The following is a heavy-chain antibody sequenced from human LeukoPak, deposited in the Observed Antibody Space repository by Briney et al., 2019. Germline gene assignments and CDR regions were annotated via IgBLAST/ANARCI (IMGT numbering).Heavy chain of an antibody. V-gene: IGHV1-69*04. CDR2: IIPIFGIA. CDR1: GGTFSSYA. J-gene: IGHJ3*02. D-gene: IGHD1-14*01. CDR3: ALNRVAHDAFDI. Sequence: SVKVSCKASGGTFSSYAISWVRQAPGQGLEWMGRIIPIFGIANYAQKFQGRVTITADKSTSTAYMELSSLGSEDTAVYYCALNRVAHDAFDIWGQGTMVTVSS.